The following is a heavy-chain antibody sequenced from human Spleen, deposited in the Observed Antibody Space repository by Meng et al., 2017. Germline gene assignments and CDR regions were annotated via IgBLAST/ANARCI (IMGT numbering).Heavy chain of an antibody. CDR2: VYYSGDT. V-gene: IGHV4-39*07. D-gene: IGHD3-22*01. Sequence: SETLSLTCTVSGASISSSRYYWAWIRQPPGKGLEWIGCVYYSGDTYYSPSLKSRVTISVDTSKNQFSLKLISVTAADTAVYYCARENYYDSSGFDSWGQGTLVTVSS. J-gene: IGHJ4*02. CDR3: ARENYYDSSGFDS. CDR1: GASISSSRYY.